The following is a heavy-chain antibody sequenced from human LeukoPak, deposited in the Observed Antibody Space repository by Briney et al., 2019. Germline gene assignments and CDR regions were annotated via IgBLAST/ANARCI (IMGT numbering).Heavy chain of an antibody. Sequence: GGSLRLSCAASGFTFSDYYMSWIRQAPGKGLEWVSYISSSGSTIYYADSVKGRFTISRDNAKNSLYLQMNSLRAEDTAVYYCARDRYTCVEMTPGYWGQGTLVTVSS. CDR2: ISSSGSTI. CDR1: GFTFSDYY. V-gene: IGHV3-11*01. CDR3: ARDRYTCVEMTPGY. D-gene: IGHD3-9*01. J-gene: IGHJ4*02.